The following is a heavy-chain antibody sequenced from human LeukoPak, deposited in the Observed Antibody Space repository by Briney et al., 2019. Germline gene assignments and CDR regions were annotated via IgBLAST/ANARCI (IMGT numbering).Heavy chain of an antibody. CDR2: IKSKTDGGTT. CDR1: GFSISTFW. J-gene: IGHJ4*02. V-gene: IGHV3-15*01. D-gene: IGHD1/OR15-1a*01. Sequence: PGGSLRLSCAASGFSISTFWMSWVRQAPGKGLEWVGRIKSKTDGGTTDYAAPVKGRFTISRDDSKNTLYLQMNSLKTEDTAVYYCTTAWVTGTTSDYWGQGTLVTVSS. CDR3: TTAWVTGTTSDY.